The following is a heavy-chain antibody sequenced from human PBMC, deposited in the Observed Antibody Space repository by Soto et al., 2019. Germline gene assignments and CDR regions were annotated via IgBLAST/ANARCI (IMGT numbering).Heavy chain of an antibody. Sequence: SETLSLTCAVYGGSFSGYYWTWIRQPPGTGLEWIGEINHSGSTNYNPSLKSRVTISVDRSKNQFSLKLTSVTAADTAVYYCARASLGNWFDPWGQGTLVTVSS. V-gene: IGHV4-34*01. CDR2: INHSGST. CDR3: ARASLGNWFDP. J-gene: IGHJ5*02. CDR1: GGSFSGYY.